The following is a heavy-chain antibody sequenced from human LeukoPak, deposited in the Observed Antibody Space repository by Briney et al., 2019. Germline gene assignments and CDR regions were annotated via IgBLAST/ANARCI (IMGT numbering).Heavy chain of an antibody. Sequence: GGSLRLSCAASGFTVSSNYMSWVRQAPGKGLEWVSYISSSSTIYYADSVKGRFTISRDNAKNSLYLQMNSLRAEDTAVYYCARDNSSGYSPGYFDYWGQGTLVTVSS. CDR2: ISSSSTI. CDR1: GFTVSSNY. J-gene: IGHJ4*02. D-gene: IGHD3-22*01. V-gene: IGHV3-69-1*01. CDR3: ARDNSSGYSPGYFDY.